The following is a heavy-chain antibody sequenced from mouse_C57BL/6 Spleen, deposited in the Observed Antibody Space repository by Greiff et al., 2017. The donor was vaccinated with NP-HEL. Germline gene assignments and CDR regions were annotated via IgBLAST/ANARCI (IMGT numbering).Heavy chain of an antibody. Sequence: VQLQQPGAELVRPGTSVKLSCKASGYTFTSYWMHWVKQRPGQGLEWIGVIDPSDSYTNYNQKFKGKATLTVDTSSSTAYMQLSSLTSEDSAVYYCARGGQFSTTVDRDYFDYWGQGTTLTVSS. CDR2: IDPSDSYT. CDR1: GYTFTSYW. J-gene: IGHJ2*01. V-gene: IGHV1-59*01. CDR3: ARGGQFSTTVDRDYFDY. D-gene: IGHD1-1*01.